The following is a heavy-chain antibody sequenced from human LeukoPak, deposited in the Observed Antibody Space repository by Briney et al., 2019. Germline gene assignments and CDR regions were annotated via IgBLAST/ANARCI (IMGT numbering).Heavy chain of an antibody. D-gene: IGHD3-22*01. Sequence: SETLSLTCTVSGGSISSNSYYWGWIRQPPGKGLEWIGSIYYSGSTYYNPSLKSRVTISVDTSKNQFSLKLSSVTAADTAVYYCARDPGYYDSSGKGHAFDIWGQGTMVTVSS. V-gene: IGHV4-39*07. CDR2: IYYSGST. J-gene: IGHJ3*02. CDR3: ARDPGYYDSSGKGHAFDI. CDR1: GGSISSNSYY.